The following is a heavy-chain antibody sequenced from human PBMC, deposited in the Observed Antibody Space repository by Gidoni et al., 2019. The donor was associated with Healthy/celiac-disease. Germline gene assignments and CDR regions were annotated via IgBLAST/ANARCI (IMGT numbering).Heavy chain of an antibody. J-gene: IGHJ4*02. CDR3: AKSSYDFWSGYSPIDY. CDR2: ISWDGGST. CDR1: GFTFDDYT. Sequence: EVQLVESGGVVVQPGVSLRLSCAASGFTFDDYTMHWVRQAPGKGLEWVSLISWDGGSTYYADSVKGRFTISRDNSKNSLYLQMNSLRTEDTALYYCAKSSYDFWSGYSPIDYWGQGTLVTVSS. D-gene: IGHD3-3*01. V-gene: IGHV3-43*01.